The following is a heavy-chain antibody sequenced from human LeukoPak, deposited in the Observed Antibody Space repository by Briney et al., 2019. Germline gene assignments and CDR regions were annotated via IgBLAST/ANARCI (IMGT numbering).Heavy chain of an antibody. Sequence: NPGGSLRLSCAASGFTFSDYYMSWIRQAPGKGLEWVSYISSSGSTIDYADSVRGRFTISRDNAKNSLYLQMNSLRAEDTAVYYCAKDWAYYYDNYGLDYWGQGTLVTVSP. D-gene: IGHD3-22*01. V-gene: IGHV3-11*04. CDR1: GFTFSDYY. CDR2: ISSSGSTI. J-gene: IGHJ4*02. CDR3: AKDWAYYYDNYGLDY.